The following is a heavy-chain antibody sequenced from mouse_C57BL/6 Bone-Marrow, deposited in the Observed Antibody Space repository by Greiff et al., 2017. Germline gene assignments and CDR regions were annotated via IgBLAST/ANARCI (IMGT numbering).Heavy chain of an antibody. CDR1: GYTFTSYG. V-gene: IGHV1-81*01. CDR2: IYPRSGNT. CDR3: AISAWFAY. J-gene: IGHJ3*01. Sequence: VQLQQSGAELARPGASVKLSCKASGYTFTSYGISWVKQRTGQGLECIGEIYPRSGNTYYNEKFKGKATLTADKSSSTAYMELRSLTSEDSAVYFCAISAWFAYWGQGTLVTVSA.